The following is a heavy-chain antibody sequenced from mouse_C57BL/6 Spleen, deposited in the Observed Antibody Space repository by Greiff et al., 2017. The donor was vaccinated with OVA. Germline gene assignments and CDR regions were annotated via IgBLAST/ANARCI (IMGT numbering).Heavy chain of an antibody. D-gene: IGHD4-1*01. CDR1: VYTFTSYW. V-gene: IGHV1-52*01. J-gene: IGHJ2*01. CDR2: IDPSDSET. Sequence: VQLQQPGAELVRPGSSVKLSCKASVYTFTSYWMHWVKQRPIQGLEWIGNIDPSDSETHYNQKFKDKATLTVDKSSSTAYMQLSSLTSEDSAVFYCAREETGLDYWGQGTTLTVSS. CDR3: AREETGLDY.